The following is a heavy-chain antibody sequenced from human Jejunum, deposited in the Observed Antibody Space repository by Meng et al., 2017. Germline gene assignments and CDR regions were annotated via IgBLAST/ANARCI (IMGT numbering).Heavy chain of an antibody. CDR1: SDSVSSDNYY. CDR2: VYYSGHT. V-gene: IGHV4-61*03. CDR3: ARTPLYSGSYYFDP. J-gene: IGHJ4*02. Sequence: QLQLQESGPGRGRPSETLSRACYVSSDSVSSDNYYWSWIRQPPGKGLEWIGYVYYSGHTDCNPSLKRRLSISIDTSKNHFSLKLSSVTAADTAVYYCARTPLYSGSYYFDPWGQGALVTVSS. D-gene: IGHD1-26*01.